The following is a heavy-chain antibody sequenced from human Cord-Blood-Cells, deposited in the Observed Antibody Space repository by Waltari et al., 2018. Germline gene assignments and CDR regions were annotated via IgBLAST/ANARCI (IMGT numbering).Heavy chain of an antibody. D-gene: IGHD2-2*01. CDR1: GSTFTGYQ. J-gene: IGHJ5*02. V-gene: IGHV1-2*04. Sequence: QVQLVQSGAAVKKPGASVKVPCKASGSTFTGYQMHWVRTPPGHGLEWIGWINPNSGGTNYAQKFQGWVTMTRDTSISTAYMELSRLRSDDTAVYYCARDMTYCSSTSCYSAWFDPWGQGTLVTVSS. CDR2: INPNSGGT. CDR3: ARDMTYCSSTSCYSAWFDP.